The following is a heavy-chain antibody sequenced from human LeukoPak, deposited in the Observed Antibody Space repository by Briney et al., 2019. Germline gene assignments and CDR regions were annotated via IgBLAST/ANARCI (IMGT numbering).Heavy chain of an antibody. Sequence: PSETLSLTCDVPGGSFSGYLWSWLRQPPAKGLEWVGEINYNGEIANYNPSLKSRVTISVDTSRNQFSLRLTSVTAADTAVYYCTRSGLTGMRKYPRADYYYYGMDVWGQGTAVTVSS. CDR2: INYNGEIA. D-gene: IGHD1-14*01. CDR3: TRSGLTGMRKYPRADYYYYGMDV. V-gene: IGHV4-34*01. J-gene: IGHJ6*02. CDR1: GGSFSGYL.